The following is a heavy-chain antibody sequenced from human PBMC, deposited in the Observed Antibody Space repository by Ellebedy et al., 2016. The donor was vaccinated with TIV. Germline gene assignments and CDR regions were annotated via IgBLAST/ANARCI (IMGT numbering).Heavy chain of an antibody. D-gene: IGHD4-23*01. V-gene: IGHV3-23*01. Sequence: LSLTCSASGFTVSSNYMIWFRQAPGKGLEWVSGRSGSGGRTYYADSVKGRLTISRDNSKNTLYLQMNSLRAEDTAVYYCARGYGGNLGEDAFDIWGQGTMVTVSS. CDR2: RSGSGGRT. CDR1: GFTVSSNY. CDR3: ARGYGGNLGEDAFDI. J-gene: IGHJ3*02.